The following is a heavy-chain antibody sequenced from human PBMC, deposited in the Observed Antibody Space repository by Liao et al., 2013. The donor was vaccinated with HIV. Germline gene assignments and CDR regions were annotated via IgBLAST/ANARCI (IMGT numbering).Heavy chain of an antibody. V-gene: IGHV4-59*01. J-gene: IGHJ4*02. CDR1: GGSISSYF. CDR2: VSYSGGA. CDR3: ARGAGDFDY. Sequence: QVQLQESGPGLVQPSQTLSLTCTVSGGSISSYFWNWIRLPPGKGLEWIGYVSYSGGANYNPSLKSRVTISVDTSKNQXSLEMNSATAADTAIYYCARGAGDFDYWGQGALVTVSS.